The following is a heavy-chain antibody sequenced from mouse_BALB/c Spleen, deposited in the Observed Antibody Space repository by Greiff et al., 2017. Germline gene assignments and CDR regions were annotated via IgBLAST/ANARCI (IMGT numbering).Heavy chain of an antibody. CDR1: GYSFTGYF. CDR2: INPYNGDT. CDR3: GSGTTVVAPFDY. V-gene: IGHV1-37*01. J-gene: IGHJ2*01. Sequence: EVQLKESGPELVKPGASVKISCKASGYSFTGYFMNWVKQSHGKSLEWIGRINPYNGDTFYNQKFKGKATLTVDKSSSTAHMELLSLTSEDSAVYYCGSGTTVVAPFDYWGQGTTLTVSS. D-gene: IGHD1-1*01.